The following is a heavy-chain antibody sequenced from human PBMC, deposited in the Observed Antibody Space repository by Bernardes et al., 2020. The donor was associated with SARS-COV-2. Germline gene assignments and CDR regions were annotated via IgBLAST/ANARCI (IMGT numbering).Heavy chain of an antibody. J-gene: IGHJ4*02. CDR3: VRDMYGKNDY. Sequence: GGSLRLSCAASGFTFSRYWMVWVRQAPGKGLEWVANIKQDGSEKYYVDSVKGRFTISRDNAKNSLYLQMNSLRGEDTAVYFCVRDMYGKNDYWGQGTLVTVSS. CDR2: IKQDGSEK. CDR1: GFTFSRYW. V-gene: IGHV3-7*01. D-gene: IGHD3-10*02.